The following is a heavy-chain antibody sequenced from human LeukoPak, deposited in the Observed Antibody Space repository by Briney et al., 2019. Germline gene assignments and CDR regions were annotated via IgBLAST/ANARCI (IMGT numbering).Heavy chain of an antibody. V-gene: IGHV3-9*01. CDR3: AKDILPGSGYYLTLDY. CDR1: GFTFDDYA. Sequence: PGRSLRLSCAASGFTFDDYAMHWVRQAPGKGLEWVSGISWNSGSIGYADSVKGRFTISRDNAKNSLYLQMNSLRAEDTALYHCAKDILPGSGYYLTLDYWGQGTLVTVSS. CDR2: ISWNSGSI. D-gene: IGHD3-22*01. J-gene: IGHJ4*02.